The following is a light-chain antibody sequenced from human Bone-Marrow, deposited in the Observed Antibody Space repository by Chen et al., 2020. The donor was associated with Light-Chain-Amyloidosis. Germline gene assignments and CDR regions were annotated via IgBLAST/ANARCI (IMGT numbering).Light chain of an antibody. V-gene: IGLV1-44*01. J-gene: IGLJ2*01. CDR2: SDN. CDR3: AAWDDSLNGVV. CDR1: TSNIGTYT. Sequence: QSVLTQPTPTSGTPGQGVTISCSGSTSNIGTYTVNWYRQVPGTAPRLLIQSDNQRPSGVPDRFSGSKSGTSASLAISWLQSEDEADYYCAAWDDSLNGVVFGGGTKLTVL.